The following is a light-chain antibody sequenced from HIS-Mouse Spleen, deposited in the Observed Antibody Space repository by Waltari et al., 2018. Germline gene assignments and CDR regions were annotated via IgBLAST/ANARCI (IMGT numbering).Light chain of an antibody. CDR3: YSTDSSGNHRV. CDR2: EDS. CDR1: ALPKKY. Sequence: SYELTQPPSVSVSPGQTARITCSGDALPKKYAYWYQQKSGQAPVLVLYEDSKRPSGIPGRVSGPSAGTMATLTISGAQVEDEADYYCYSTDSSGNHRVFGGGTKLTVL. J-gene: IGLJ2*01. V-gene: IGLV3-10*01.